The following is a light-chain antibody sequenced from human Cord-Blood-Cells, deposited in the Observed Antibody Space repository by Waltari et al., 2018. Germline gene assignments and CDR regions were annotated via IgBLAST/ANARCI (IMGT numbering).Light chain of an antibody. CDR2: AAS. Sequence: DLQMTQSPSSLSASVGDRVTITCRASQSISSYLNWYQQKPGKAPTLLIYAASSLQSWVPSRFSGSGFGTDFNLTISSLQPEDFSTYYCQQSYSTPLTFGGGTKVEIK. CDR3: QQSYSTPLT. V-gene: IGKV1-39*01. J-gene: IGKJ4*01. CDR1: QSISSY.